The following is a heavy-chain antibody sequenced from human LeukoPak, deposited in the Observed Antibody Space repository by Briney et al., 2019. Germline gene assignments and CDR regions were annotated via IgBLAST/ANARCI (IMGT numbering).Heavy chain of an antibody. CDR3: AREGLIPRRGMTYYLDY. CDR2: IKQDGSEK. Sequence: PGGSLRLSCAASGFTFSSYWMSWVRQAPGKGLEWVANIKQDGSEKYYVDSVKGRFTISRDNAKNSLYLQMNSLRAEDTAVYYCAREGLIPRRGMTYYLDYWGQGTLVTVSS. CDR1: GFTFSSYW. J-gene: IGHJ4*02. D-gene: IGHD1-14*01. V-gene: IGHV3-7*01.